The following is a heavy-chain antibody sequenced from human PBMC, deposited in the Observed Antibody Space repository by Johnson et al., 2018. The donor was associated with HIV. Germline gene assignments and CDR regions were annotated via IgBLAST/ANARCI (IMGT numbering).Heavy chain of an antibody. Sequence: QVQLVESGGGVVPPGGSLRLSCAASGFSFDEDDMSWVRQSPGKGLEWVAFIRYDGGNKYYADSVKGRFTISRDNSKNTLYLQMNSLRAEDTAVYYCAILSIADAFDIWGQGTMVTVSS. CDR1: GFSFDEDD. D-gene: IGHD6-6*01. J-gene: IGHJ3*02. V-gene: IGHV3-30*02. CDR2: IRYDGGNK. CDR3: AILSIADAFDI.